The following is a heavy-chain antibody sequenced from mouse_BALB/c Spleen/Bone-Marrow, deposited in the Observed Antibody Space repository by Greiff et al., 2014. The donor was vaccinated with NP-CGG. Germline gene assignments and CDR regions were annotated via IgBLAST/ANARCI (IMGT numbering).Heavy chain of an antibody. Sequence: VQLQQSGPGLVAPSQSLSITCTVSGLSLTVYGVNWVRQPPGKGLEWLGMIWGDGITDYNSALKSRLSISKDDSKSQVFLKMNSLQTDDTARYYCAREGNYFDYWGQGTTLTVSS. CDR1: GLSLTVYG. CDR3: AREGNYFDY. J-gene: IGHJ2*01. CDR2: IWGDGIT. V-gene: IGHV2-6-7*01.